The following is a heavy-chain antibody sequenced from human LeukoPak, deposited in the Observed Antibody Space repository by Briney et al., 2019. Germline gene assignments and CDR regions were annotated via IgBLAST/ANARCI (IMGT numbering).Heavy chain of an antibody. CDR3: ARDGDSGHPFDY. D-gene: IGHD2-15*01. CDR1: GFTFSSYG. J-gene: IGHJ4*02. Sequence: GGSLRLSCAASGFTFSSYGMPWVRQAPGKGLEWVAVIWYDGSNKYYADSVKGRFTISRDNSKNTLYLQMNSLRAEDTAVYYCARDGDSGHPFDYWGQGTLVTVSS. CDR2: IWYDGSNK. V-gene: IGHV3-33*01.